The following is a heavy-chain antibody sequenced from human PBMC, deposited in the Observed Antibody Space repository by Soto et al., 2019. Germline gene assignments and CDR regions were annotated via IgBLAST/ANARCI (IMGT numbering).Heavy chain of an antibody. J-gene: IGHJ6*03. CDR2: ISYDGSNK. V-gene: IGHV3-30*18. Sequence: QVQLVESGGGVVQPGRSPRLSCAASGFTFSSYGMHWVRQAPGKGLEWVAVISYDGSNKYYADSGKGRFTISRDNSKNTLYLQMNSLRAEDTAVYYCAKDPCGNSVYYYYMDVWGKGTTVTVSS. D-gene: IGHD1-7*01. CDR3: AKDPCGNSVYYYYMDV. CDR1: GFTFSSYG.